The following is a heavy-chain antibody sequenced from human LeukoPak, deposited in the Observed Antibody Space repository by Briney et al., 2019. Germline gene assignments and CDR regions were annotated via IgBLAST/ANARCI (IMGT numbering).Heavy chain of an antibody. CDR1: GYTFTSYD. J-gene: IGHJ3*02. CDR2: INPNSGGT. V-gene: IGHV1-2*02. Sequence: ASVKVSCKASGYTFTSYDINWVRQATGQGLEWMGWINPNSGGTNYAQKFQGRVTMTRDTSISTAYMELSRLRSDDTAVYYCARFLEWPASDAFDIWGQGTMVTVSS. CDR3: ARFLEWPASDAFDI. D-gene: IGHD3-3*01.